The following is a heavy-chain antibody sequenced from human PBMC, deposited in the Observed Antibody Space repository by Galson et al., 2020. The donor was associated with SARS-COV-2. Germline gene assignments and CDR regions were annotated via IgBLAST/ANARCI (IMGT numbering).Heavy chain of an antibody. J-gene: IGHJ4*02. CDR2: IYWDDDK. CDR1: GFSLGTRGVG. Sequence: SGPTLVKPTQTLTLTCTFSGFSLGTRGVGVAWIRQPPGKALEWLGIIYWDDDKRYSPSLKSRLTIMKDTSKNQVVLIVTDMDPLDTATYYCAQRGPWQQLNYWGQGSLVTVSS. V-gene: IGHV2-5*02. D-gene: IGHD6-13*01. CDR3: AQRGPWQQLNY.